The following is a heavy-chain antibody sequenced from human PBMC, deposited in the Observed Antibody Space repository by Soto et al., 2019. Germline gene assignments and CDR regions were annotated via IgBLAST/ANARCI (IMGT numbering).Heavy chain of an antibody. CDR3: ARDVDIVATEYYFDY. J-gene: IGHJ4*02. V-gene: IGHV5-10-1*01. Sequence: GESLKISCKGSGYSFTSYWISWVRQMPGKGLEWMGRIDPSDSYTNYSPSFQGHVTISADKSISTAYLQWSSLKASDTAMYYCARDVDIVATEYYFDYWGQGTLVTVS. CDR2: IDPSDSYT. CDR1: GYSFTSYW. D-gene: IGHD5-12*01.